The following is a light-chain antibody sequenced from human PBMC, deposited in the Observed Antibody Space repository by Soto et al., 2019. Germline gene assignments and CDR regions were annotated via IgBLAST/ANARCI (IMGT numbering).Light chain of an antibody. V-gene: IGKV3-15*01. CDR2: GAY. CDR3: QQGHNWPLT. CDR1: QSINSE. J-gene: IGKJ2*01. Sequence: EIVMTQSPATLSLSPWERAALSCRASQSINSELAWYQQKPGQPPRLLIYGAYTRATGVPARFTGSESGSEFTLTISGLQSEDFAVYYCQQGHNWPLTFGQGTRLEI.